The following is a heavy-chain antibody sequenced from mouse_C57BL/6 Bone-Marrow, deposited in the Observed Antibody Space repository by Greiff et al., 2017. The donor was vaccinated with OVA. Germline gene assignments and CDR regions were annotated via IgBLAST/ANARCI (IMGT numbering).Heavy chain of an antibody. CDR2: INPSNGGT. J-gene: IGHJ3*01. CDR3: ARGTYGSPWLAY. D-gene: IGHD1-1*01. CDR1: GYTFTSYW. Sequence: QVQLQQPGTELVKPGASVKLSCKASGYTFTSYWMHWVKQRPGQGLEWIGNINPSNGGTNYNEKFKSKATLTVDKPSSTAYMQLSSLTSEDFAVYDCARGTYGSPWLAYWGQGTLVTVSA. V-gene: IGHV1-53*01.